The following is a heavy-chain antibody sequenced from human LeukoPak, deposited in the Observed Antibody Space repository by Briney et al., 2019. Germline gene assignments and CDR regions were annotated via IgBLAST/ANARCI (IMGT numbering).Heavy chain of an antibody. Sequence: GGSLRLSCAASGFTFSSYAMSWVRRAPGKGLEWVSAISGSGGSTYHADSVKGRFTISRDNSKNTLYLQMNSLRAEDTAVYYCAKDIYGSGSYYMDYWGQGTLVTVSS. V-gene: IGHV3-23*01. CDR1: GFTFSSYA. J-gene: IGHJ4*02. CDR3: AKDIYGSGSYYMDY. D-gene: IGHD3-10*01. CDR2: ISGSGGST.